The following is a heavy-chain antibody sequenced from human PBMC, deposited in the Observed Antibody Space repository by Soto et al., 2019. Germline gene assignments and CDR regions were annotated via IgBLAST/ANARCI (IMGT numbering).Heavy chain of an antibody. Sequence: GGSLRLSCPASGFTFSSYGMHWVRQAPGKGLEWVAVISYDGSNKYYADSVKGRFTISRDNSKNTLYLQMNSLRAEDTAVYYCAKFGIAVAGTRCYADYWGQGTLVTVSS. D-gene: IGHD6-19*01. CDR2: ISYDGSNK. CDR3: AKFGIAVAGTRCYADY. V-gene: IGHV3-30*18. J-gene: IGHJ4*02. CDR1: GFTFSSYG.